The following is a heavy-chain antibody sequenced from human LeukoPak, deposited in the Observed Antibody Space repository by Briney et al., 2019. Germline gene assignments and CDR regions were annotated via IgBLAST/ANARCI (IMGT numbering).Heavy chain of an antibody. V-gene: IGHV3-30*02. CDR1: GFAFSSYG. D-gene: IGHD6-19*01. Sequence: GGSLRLSCAASGFAFSSYGMHWVRQAPGKGLEWVAFIRYDGSNKYYADSVKGRFTISRDNSKNTLYLQMNSLRAEDTAVYYCAKRRVAVAGVWGQGTLVTVSS. CDR3: AKRRVAVAGV. J-gene: IGHJ4*02. CDR2: IRYDGSNK.